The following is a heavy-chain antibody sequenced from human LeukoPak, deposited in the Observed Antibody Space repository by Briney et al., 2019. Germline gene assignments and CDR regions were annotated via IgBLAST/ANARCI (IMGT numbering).Heavy chain of an antibody. CDR2: ISGYNGNT. V-gene: IGHV1-18*01. D-gene: IGHD3-3*01. CDR3: ARQTIFGVVISYNGMDV. Sequence: ASVTVSCTASGYTFTSYGISWVRQAPGQGLEWMGWISGYNGNTNYAQKLQGRVTMTTDTSTSTAYMELRSLRSDDTAVYYCARQTIFGVVISYNGMDVWGQGTTVTVSS. CDR1: GYTFTSYG. J-gene: IGHJ6*02.